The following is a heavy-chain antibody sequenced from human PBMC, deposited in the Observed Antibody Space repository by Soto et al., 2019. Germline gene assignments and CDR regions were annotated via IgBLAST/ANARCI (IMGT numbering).Heavy chain of an antibody. CDR2: IWYDGSNK. D-gene: IGHD4-4*01. V-gene: IGHV3-33*01. Sequence: GGSLRLSCAASGFTFSSYGMHWVRQAPGKGLEWVAVIWYDGSNKYYADSVKGRFTISRDNSKNTLYLQMNSLRAEDTAVYYCARLSGGDGYSRFYYFDYWGQGTLVTVSS. CDR1: GFTFSSYG. J-gene: IGHJ4*02. CDR3: ARLSGGDGYSRFYYFDY.